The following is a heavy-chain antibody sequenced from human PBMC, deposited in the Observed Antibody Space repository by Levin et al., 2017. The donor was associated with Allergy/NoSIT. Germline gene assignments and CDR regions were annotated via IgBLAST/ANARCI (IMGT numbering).Heavy chain of an antibody. V-gene: IGHV1-69*06. D-gene: IGHD3-3*01. J-gene: IGHJ6*02. CDR3: ARGPRRIRFLEWLLYGMDV. CDR2: IIPIFGTA. Sequence: SVKVSCKASGGTFSSYAISWVRQAPGQGLEWMGGIIPIFGTANYAQKFQGRVTITADKSTSTAYMELSSLRSEDTAVYYCARGPRRIRFLEWLLYGMDVWGQGTTVTVSS. CDR1: GGTFSSYA.